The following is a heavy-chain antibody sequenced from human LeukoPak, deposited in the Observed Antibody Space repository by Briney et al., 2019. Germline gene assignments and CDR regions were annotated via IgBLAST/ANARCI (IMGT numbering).Heavy chain of an antibody. D-gene: IGHD6-19*01. CDR3: AKTTTGYSSGRFPGWPVDY. CDR1: GFTFSSYA. Sequence: GGSLRLSCAASGFTFSSYAMYWVRQAPGKGLEWVSGIFGSGGSTHYADSVKGRFTISRDNSKNKVELQKNSLRAEDTAVYYCAKTTTGYSSGRFPGWPVDYWGQGTLVTVSS. V-gene: IGHV3-23*01. CDR2: IFGSGGST. J-gene: IGHJ4*02.